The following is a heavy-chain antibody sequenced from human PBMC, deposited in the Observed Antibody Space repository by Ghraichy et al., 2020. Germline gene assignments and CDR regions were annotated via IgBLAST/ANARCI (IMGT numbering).Heavy chain of an antibody. Sequence: GGSLRLSCAASGFTFSSYAMSWVRQAPGKGLEWVSAISGSGGSTYYADSVKGRFTISRDNSKNTLYLQMNSLRAEDTAVYYCAPVITMIVDAFDIWGQGKMVTVSS. CDR1: GFTFSSYA. V-gene: IGHV3-23*01. CDR2: ISGSGGST. CDR3: APVITMIVDAFDI. D-gene: IGHD3-22*01. J-gene: IGHJ3*02.